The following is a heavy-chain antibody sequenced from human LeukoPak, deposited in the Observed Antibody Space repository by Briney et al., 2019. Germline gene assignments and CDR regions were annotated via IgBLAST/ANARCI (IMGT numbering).Heavy chain of an antibody. Sequence: GGSLRLSCAASGFTFSGYWMHWVRQAPGKGLVWVSRISSDGSRVTYADSVKGRFTISRDNAKNSLYLQMNSLRAEDTAVYYCARVLSKSLELSTPPLDYWGQGTLVTVSS. CDR2: ISSDGSRV. CDR1: GFTFSGYW. J-gene: IGHJ4*02. CDR3: ARVLSKSLELSTPPLDY. V-gene: IGHV3-74*01. D-gene: IGHD3-16*02.